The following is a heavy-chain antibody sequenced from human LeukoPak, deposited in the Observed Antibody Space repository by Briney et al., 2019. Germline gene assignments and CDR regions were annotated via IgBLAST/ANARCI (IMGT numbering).Heavy chain of an antibody. Sequence: GGSLRFSCAASGFTFSSDWMHWVRQAPGKGLVWVSRIRGDGNDATYADSVKGRFTVSRDNARSTLFLQMNRLTADDTAVYYCSRDRVLGSGSLDAWGQGTLVSVSS. V-gene: IGHV3-74*01. CDR3: SRDRVLGSGSLDA. D-gene: IGHD3-10*01. CDR2: IRGDGNDA. CDR1: GFTFSSDW. J-gene: IGHJ5*02.